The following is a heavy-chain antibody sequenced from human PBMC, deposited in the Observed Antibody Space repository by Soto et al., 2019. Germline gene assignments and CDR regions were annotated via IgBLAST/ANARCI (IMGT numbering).Heavy chain of an antibody. CDR1: GGTFSTHA. CDR2: IIPAFGTT. CDR3: ARGYCSGGNCYSGMDV. Sequence: VQLEQSGAEVKKPGSSVKVSCKASGGTFSTHAIIWVRQAPGQGLAWVGGIIPAFGTTYFAQEFQGRVTLSADDLATTAYMEVSSLSSEDTAVYYCARGYCSGGNCYSGMDVWGQGTTVTVSS. J-gene: IGHJ6*02. D-gene: IGHD2-15*01. V-gene: IGHV1-69*01.